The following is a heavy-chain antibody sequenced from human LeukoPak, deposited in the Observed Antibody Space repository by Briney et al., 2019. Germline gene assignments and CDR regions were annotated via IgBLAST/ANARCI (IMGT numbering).Heavy chain of an antibody. J-gene: IGHJ4*02. CDR3: ARSVGSGWYGEIDY. CDR2: IYYSGST. D-gene: IGHD6-19*01. V-gene: IGHV4-59*01. Sequence: SSETLSLTCTVSGGSISSYYWSWTRQPPGKGLEWIGYIYYSGSTNYNPSLKSRVTISVDTSKNQFSLKLSSVTAADTAVYYCARSVGSGWYGEIDYWGQGTLVTVSS. CDR1: GGSISSYY.